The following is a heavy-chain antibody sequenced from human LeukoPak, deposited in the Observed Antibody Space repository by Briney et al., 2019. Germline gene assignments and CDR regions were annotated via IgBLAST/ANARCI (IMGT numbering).Heavy chain of an antibody. Sequence: PSETLSLTCTVSGGSISTYYCSWILQPPGKGLEWIGYIYYIGTTNYNPSLKSRVTISVDTSKNQFSLKLSSVTAADTAFYYCARDQGYGGFDYWGQGALVTVSS. V-gene: IGHV4-59*01. CDR1: GGSISTYY. J-gene: IGHJ4*02. D-gene: IGHD3-16*01. CDR3: ARDQGYGGFDY. CDR2: IYYIGTT.